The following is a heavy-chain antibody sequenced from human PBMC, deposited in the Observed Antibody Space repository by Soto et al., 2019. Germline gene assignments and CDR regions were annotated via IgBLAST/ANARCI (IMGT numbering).Heavy chain of an antibody. Sequence: EVQLVESGGGLVQPGGSLRLSCVASGFTFSRDSMNWVRQAPGKGLEWVSYISGSSSTIYYADSVKGRFTISRDNAKNSLYLQMNSLGDEDTAVYYCARVPYGSGTYLNYYGMDVWGQGTTVTVSS. CDR2: ISGSSSTI. J-gene: IGHJ6*02. CDR3: ARVPYGSGTYLNYYGMDV. CDR1: GFTFSRDS. V-gene: IGHV3-48*02. D-gene: IGHD3-10*01.